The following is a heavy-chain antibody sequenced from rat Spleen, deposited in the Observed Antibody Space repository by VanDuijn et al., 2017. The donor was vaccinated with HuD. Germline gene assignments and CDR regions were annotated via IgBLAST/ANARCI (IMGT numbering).Heavy chain of an antibody. CDR1: GFTFSNFG. Sequence: EVQLVESGGGLVQPGRSLKLSCEASGFTFSNFGMHWIRQAPTKGLEWFASISPSGAISNYRDSVQGRFTISRDKAKSTLYLQMDSLRSEDSAPYXCXTDGYYDGXXXSVXVMDXXGQGXSXTVSS. J-gene: IGHJ4*01. CDR3: XTDGYYDGXXXSVXVMDX. D-gene: IGHD1-12*02. CDR2: ISPSGAIS. V-gene: IGHV5-19*01.